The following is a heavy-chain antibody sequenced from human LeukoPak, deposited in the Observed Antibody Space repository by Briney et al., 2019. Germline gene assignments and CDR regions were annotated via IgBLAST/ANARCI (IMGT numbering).Heavy chain of an antibody. CDR1: GYTFTSYA. J-gene: IGHJ6*04. CDR3: AGIPVFGVVLHQEPV. Sequence: SVKVSCKASGYTFTSYAMHWVRQAPGQGLEWMGVFIPILGTANSTQKFQDRVTITADISTNTVYMELSSLRSEDTAVYFCAGIPVFGVVLHQEPVWGKGTTVTVSS. CDR2: FIPILGTA. V-gene: IGHV1-69*10. D-gene: IGHD3-3*01.